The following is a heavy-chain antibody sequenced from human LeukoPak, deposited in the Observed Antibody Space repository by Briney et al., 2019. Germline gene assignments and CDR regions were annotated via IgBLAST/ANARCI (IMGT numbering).Heavy chain of an antibody. CDR2: IWEDGTNI. J-gene: IGHJ4*02. CDR3: ARGIGIIYMFDY. V-gene: IGHV3-33*01. Sequence: PGGSLRLYCAASGFTFSIYGMHWVRQAPGKGLEFVAGIWEDGTNIHYADSVKGRFTISRDNSKNTLYLQMNSLRAEDTAVYYCARGIGIIYMFDYWGLATLITVSS. D-gene: IGHD2-15*01. CDR1: GFTFSIYG.